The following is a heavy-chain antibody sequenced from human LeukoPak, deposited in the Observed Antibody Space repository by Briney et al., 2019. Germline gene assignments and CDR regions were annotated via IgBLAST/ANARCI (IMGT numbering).Heavy chain of an antibody. CDR3: ARENLNYYGSGSYLY. V-gene: IGHV1-2*02. CDR1: GYPFSGYY. J-gene: IGHJ4*02. D-gene: IGHD3-10*01. Sequence: GASVQVSCKASGYPFSGYYIHWVRQSPGQGLEWLGWINPESGATKYAQRFEGRVTLTRDTSVTTVHMELSGLRYDDSAVYYYARENLNYYGSGSYLYWGQGSQVTVSS. CDR2: INPESGAT.